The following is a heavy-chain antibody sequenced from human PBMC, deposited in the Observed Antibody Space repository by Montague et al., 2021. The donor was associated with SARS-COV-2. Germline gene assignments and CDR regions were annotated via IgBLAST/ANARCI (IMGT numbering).Heavy chain of an antibody. CDR2: MSYSGSA. Sequence: SETLSLTCTVSGATISSDYWSWIRQSPGKGLEWIGYMSYSGSATYNPSLESRVAISRDTSKNQFSLTLIPATAADTAIYYCARTSDPSNFDSTGYYGAFDAWGQGKTVIVSS. D-gene: IGHD3-22*01. CDR3: ARTSDPSNFDSTGYYGAFDA. J-gene: IGHJ3*01. CDR1: GATISSDY. V-gene: IGHV4-59*01.